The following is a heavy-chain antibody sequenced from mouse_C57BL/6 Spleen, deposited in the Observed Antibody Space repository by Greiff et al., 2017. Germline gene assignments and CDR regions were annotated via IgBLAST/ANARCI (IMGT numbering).Heavy chain of an antibody. Sequence: VQLQQPGAELVKPGASVKLSCKASGYTFTSYWMQWVKQRPGQGLEWIGEIDPSDSYTNYNQKFKGKATLTVDTSSSTAYMQLSSLTSEDSAVYYCERRELRLRAMDYWGQGTSVTVSS. J-gene: IGHJ4*01. V-gene: IGHV1-50*01. CDR3: ERRELRLRAMDY. D-gene: IGHD3-2*02. CDR2: IDPSDSYT. CDR1: GYTFTSYW.